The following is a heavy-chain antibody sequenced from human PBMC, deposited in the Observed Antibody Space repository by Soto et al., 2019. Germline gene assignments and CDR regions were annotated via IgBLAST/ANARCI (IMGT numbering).Heavy chain of an antibody. J-gene: IGHJ4*02. CDR2: IYYSGST. CDR3: ARHKYGDVY. Sequence: SETLSLTCTVSGGSISSSRYYWGWIRQPPGKGLEWIGSIYYSGSTYYNPSLKSRVTISVDTSKNQFSLKLSSVTAADTAVYYCARHKYGDVYWSQGTLVTVSS. D-gene: IGHD4-17*01. CDR1: GGSISSSRYY. V-gene: IGHV4-39*01.